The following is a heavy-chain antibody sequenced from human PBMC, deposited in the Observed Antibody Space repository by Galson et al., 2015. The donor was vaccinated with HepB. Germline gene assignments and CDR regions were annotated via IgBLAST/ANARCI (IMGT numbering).Heavy chain of an antibody. CDR3: ARDPRYSSGYDAFDI. J-gene: IGHJ3*02. V-gene: IGHV3-48*01. Sequence: SVKGRFTVSRDNAKNSLYLQMNSLRAEDTAVYYCARDPRYSSGYDAFDIWGQGTMVTVSS. D-gene: IGHD3-22*01.